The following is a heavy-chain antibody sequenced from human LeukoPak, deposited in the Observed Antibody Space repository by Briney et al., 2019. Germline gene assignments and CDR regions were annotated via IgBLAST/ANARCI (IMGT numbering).Heavy chain of an antibody. Sequence: GGSLRLSCAASGFTFSSYAMSWVRQAPGKGLEWVSAISGSGGSTYYADSVKGRFTISRDNSKNTVYLQMNSLRAEDTAVYYCAKDMRFDWTPYYFDYWGQGTLVTVSS. V-gene: IGHV3-23*01. CDR1: GFTFSSYA. CDR2: ISGSGGST. J-gene: IGHJ4*02. CDR3: AKDMRFDWTPYYFDY. D-gene: IGHD3-9*01.